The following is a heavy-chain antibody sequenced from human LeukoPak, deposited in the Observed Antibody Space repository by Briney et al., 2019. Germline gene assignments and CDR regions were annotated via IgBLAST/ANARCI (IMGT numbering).Heavy chain of an antibody. Sequence: GESLKISCKGSGYSFTSYWIGWVRQMPGKGLEWMEIIYPGDSDTRYSPSFQGQVTISADKSISTAYLQWSSLKASDTAMYYCARRGDILTGYYPHWFDPWGQGTLVTVSS. CDR2: IYPGDSDT. D-gene: IGHD3-9*01. CDR1: GYSFTSYW. V-gene: IGHV5-51*01. J-gene: IGHJ5*02. CDR3: ARRGDILTGYYPHWFDP.